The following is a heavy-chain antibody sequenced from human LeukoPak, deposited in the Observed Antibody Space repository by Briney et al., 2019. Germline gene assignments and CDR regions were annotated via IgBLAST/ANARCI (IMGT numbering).Heavy chain of an antibody. D-gene: IGHD1-1*01. CDR1: GFTLSRYW. CDR2: IKGDGSKK. CDR3: ARDSPEGNNWGSEPTFDY. J-gene: IGHJ4*02. Sequence: GGSLRLSCIASGFTLSRYWMSWVRQAPAKGLAGVADIKGDGSKKYYADSVKGRFTISRDNAENSLYLQMNSLRAEDTAVYYCARDSPEGNNWGSEPTFDYWGQGTLVTVSS. V-gene: IGHV3-7*04.